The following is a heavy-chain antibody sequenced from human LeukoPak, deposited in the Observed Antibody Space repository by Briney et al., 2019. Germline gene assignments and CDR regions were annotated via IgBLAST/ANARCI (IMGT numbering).Heavy chain of an antibody. D-gene: IGHD3-22*01. CDR3: ARAHREYYDSSGPSLFPSGY. J-gene: IGHJ4*02. Sequence: SVKVSCKASGGTFSSYAISWVRQAPGQGLEWMGGIIPIFGTANYAQKFQGRVTITADESTSTAYMELSSLRSEDTAVYYCARAHREYYDSSGPSLFPSGYWGQGTLVTVSS. CDR1: GGTFSSYA. CDR2: IIPIFGTA. V-gene: IGHV1-69*01.